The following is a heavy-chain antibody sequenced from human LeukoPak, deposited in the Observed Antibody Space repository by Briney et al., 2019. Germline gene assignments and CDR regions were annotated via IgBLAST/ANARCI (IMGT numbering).Heavy chain of an antibody. CDR2: IIPIFGTA. Sequence: SVNVSCKASGGTFSSYAISWVRQAPGQGLEWMGGIIPIFGTANYAQKFQGRVTITADESTSTAYMELSSLRSEDTAVYYCARVELDIVVVPAALGWFDPWGQGTLVTVSS. CDR1: GGTFSSYA. V-gene: IGHV1-69*13. D-gene: IGHD2-2*01. CDR3: ARVELDIVVVPAALGWFDP. J-gene: IGHJ5*02.